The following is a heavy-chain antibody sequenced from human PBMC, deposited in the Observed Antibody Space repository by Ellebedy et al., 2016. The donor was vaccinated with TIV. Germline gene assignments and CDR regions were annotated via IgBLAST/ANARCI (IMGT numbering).Heavy chain of an antibody. CDR1: GFIFNNYN. D-gene: IGHD7-27*01. CDR2: AHNDETYK. V-gene: IGHV3-30*02. CDR3: AKDLGFAMDV. Sequence: PGGSLRLSCAASGFIFNNYNLHWVRPAPGKGLAWVATAHNDETYKFYADSVKGRFTVSRDNSGNTAYLHMSSLRVEDTAVYYCAKDLGFAMDVWGQGTTVTVSS. J-gene: IGHJ6*02.